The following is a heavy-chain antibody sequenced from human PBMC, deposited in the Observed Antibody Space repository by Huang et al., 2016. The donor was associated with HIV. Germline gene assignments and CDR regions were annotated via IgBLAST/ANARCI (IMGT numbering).Heavy chain of an antibody. V-gene: IGHV3-23*01. D-gene: IGHD1-1*01. J-gene: IGHJ6*02. Sequence: EVQLLESGGGLVQPGGSLRLSCEVSGFTFSNYAMNWVRQAPGKGREWVSTLSGNGGRTYYADSVKGRFTISRDNSKNTLYLQMNSLRAEDTAVYYCAKGGLSTVYYYYYHVMDVWGQGTTVTVSS. CDR2: LSGNGGRT. CDR1: GFTFSNYA. CDR3: AKGGLSTVYYYYYHVMDV.